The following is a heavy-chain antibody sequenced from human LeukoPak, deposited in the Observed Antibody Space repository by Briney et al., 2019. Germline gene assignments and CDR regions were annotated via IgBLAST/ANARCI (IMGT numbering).Heavy chain of an antibody. D-gene: IGHD3-22*01. CDR2: INHSGST. CDR3: ARLTEYYYDSSGYYRYYFDY. CDR1: GGSFSGYY. V-gene: IGHV4-34*01. Sequence: PSETLSLTCAVYGGSFSGYYWSWIRQPPGKGLEWIGEINHSGSTNYNPSLKSRVTISVDTSKNQFSLKLSSVTAADTAVYYCARLTEYYYDSSGYYRYYFDYWGQGTLVTVSS. J-gene: IGHJ4*02.